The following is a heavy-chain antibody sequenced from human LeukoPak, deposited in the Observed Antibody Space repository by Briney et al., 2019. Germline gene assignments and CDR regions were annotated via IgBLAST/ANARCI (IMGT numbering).Heavy chain of an antibody. CDR3: ARAYRLTSPRGFDP. V-gene: IGHV4-59*01. CDR1: GGFISGYY. J-gene: IGHJ5*02. Sequence: SETLSLTCTVSGGFISGYYWNWIRQSPGKGLEWIGYIFYTGDTDYNPSLRSRVTMSVDRSNIRFSLQLASVTTADSAFYYCARAYRLTSPRGFDPWGPGILVTVSS. D-gene: IGHD3-16*02. CDR2: IFYTGDT.